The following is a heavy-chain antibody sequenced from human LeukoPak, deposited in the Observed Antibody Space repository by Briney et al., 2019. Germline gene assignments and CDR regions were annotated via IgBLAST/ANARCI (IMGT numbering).Heavy chain of an antibody. CDR2: INQSGST. CDR3: AKAQSYYDSSGYYYQFDY. J-gene: IGHJ4*02. V-gene: IGHV4-34*01. Sequence: SETLSLTCAVYGGSLSGFYWSWIRQSPGKGLEWIGEINQSGSTNYNPSLKSRVTISVDTSKNQFSLKLSSVTAADTAVYYCAKAQSYYDSSGYYYQFDYWGQGALVTDSS. CDR1: GGSLSGFY. D-gene: IGHD3-22*01.